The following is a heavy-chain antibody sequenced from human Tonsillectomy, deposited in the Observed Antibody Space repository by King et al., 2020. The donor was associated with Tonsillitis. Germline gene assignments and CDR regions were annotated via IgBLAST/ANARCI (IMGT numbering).Heavy chain of an antibody. CDR2: ISHSGTISYSGNT. CDR1: GGSISSTYYC. D-gene: IGHD3-9*01. J-gene: IGHJ5*02. CDR3: ARLPTGFPNWFDT. V-gene: IGHV4-39*01. Sequence: QLQESGPGLVKPSETLSLTCTVSGGSISSTYYCWGWIRQPPGKGLEWIGTISHSGTISYSGNTYYDPSLKSRITISVDTSKNQVSLKLSSVTAADTAVYYCARLPTGFPNWFDTWGQGTLVTVSS.